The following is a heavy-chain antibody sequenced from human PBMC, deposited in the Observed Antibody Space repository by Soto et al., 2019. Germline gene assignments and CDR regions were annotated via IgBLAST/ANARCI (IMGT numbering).Heavy chain of an antibody. D-gene: IGHD5-12*01. Sequence: PGGSLRLSCAASGFTFDDYSMSWIRQAPGKGLEWVSYISSSGSTIYYADSVKGRFTISRDNAKNSLYLQMNSLRAEDTAVYYCARERKKAVATTPYNWFDPWGQGTLVTVSS. CDR1: GFTFDDYS. J-gene: IGHJ5*02. CDR3: ARERKKAVATTPYNWFDP. CDR2: ISSSGSTI. V-gene: IGHV3-11*01.